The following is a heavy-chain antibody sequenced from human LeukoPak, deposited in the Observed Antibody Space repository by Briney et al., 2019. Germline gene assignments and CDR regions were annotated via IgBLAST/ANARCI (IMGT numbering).Heavy chain of an antibody. J-gene: IGHJ3*02. CDR1: GFTFSNYA. Sequence: GGSLRLSCAASGFTFSNYAMSWVRQAPGKGLEWVSTVSGSGGSTYCADSVKGRFTISRDNSNDTLYLQMSNLRAEDTAAYYCAKGRLGVTTPDAFDIWGQGTLVTVSS. CDR2: VSGSGGST. CDR3: AKGRLGVTTPDAFDI. V-gene: IGHV3-23*01. D-gene: IGHD4-17*01.